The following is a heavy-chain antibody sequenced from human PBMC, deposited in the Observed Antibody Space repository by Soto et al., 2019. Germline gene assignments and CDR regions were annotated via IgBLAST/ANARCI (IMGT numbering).Heavy chain of an antibody. CDR3: ASALEWLSYFDY. J-gene: IGHJ4*02. CDR1: GFTFSSYS. V-gene: IGHV3-21*01. CDR2: ISSSSSYI. D-gene: IGHD3-3*01. Sequence: EVQLVESGGGLVKPGGSLRLSCAASGFTFSSYSMNWVRQAPGKGLEWVSSISSSSSYIYYADSVKGRFTISRDNAKNSLYLQMNSLRAEDTAVYCCASALEWLSYFDYWGQGTLVTVSS.